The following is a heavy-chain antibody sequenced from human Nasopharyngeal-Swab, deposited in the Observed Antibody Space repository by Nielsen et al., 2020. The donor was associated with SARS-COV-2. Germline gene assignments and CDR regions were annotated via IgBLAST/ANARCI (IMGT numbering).Heavy chain of an antibody. Sequence: GGSLRLSWVASGFTFSSYNMNWVRQAPGKGLEWVACISWDGSDNYYEDSVKGRFTISRDNADNSLYLQMNSLRAEDTAVYYCAAYYASVSYSAGSSNYYYYGKDVWGQGTTVTVSS. CDR1: GFTFSSYN. CDR3: AAYYASVSYSAGSSNYYYYGKDV. CDR2: ISWDGSDN. J-gene: IGHJ6*02. V-gene: IGHV3-21*01. D-gene: IGHD3-10*01.